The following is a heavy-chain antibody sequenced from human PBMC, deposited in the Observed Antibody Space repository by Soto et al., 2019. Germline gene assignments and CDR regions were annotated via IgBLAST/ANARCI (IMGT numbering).Heavy chain of an antibody. CDR2: ISSSGYSI. D-gene: IGHD6-19*01. J-gene: IGHJ4*02. CDR1: GFTFSDYY. V-gene: IGHV3-11*01. CDR3: ARDAGESSGWSPGSVDY. Sequence: QVQLVESGGGLVKPGGSLRLSCAASGFTFSDYYMRWIRHAPGKGLEWVSYISSSGYSIYYADSVKGRFTISRDNAKNSLYLQMNSLRAEDTAVYYCARDAGESSGWSPGSVDYWGQGTLVTVSS.